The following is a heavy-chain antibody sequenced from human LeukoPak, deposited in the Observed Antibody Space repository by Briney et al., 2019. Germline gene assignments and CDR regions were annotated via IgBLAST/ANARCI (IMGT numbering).Heavy chain of an antibody. Sequence: GGSLRLSCAASGFTFSSYAMHWVRQAPGKGLEWVAVISYDGSNKYYADSVKGRFAISRDNSKNTLYLQMNSLRAEDTAVYYCARDRRRYGSGSPFDYWGQGTLVTVSS. D-gene: IGHD3-10*01. J-gene: IGHJ4*02. CDR2: ISYDGSNK. V-gene: IGHV3-30*09. CDR3: ARDRRRYGSGSPFDY. CDR1: GFTFSSYA.